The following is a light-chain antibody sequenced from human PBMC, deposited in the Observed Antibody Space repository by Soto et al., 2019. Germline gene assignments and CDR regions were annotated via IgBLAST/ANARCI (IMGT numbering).Light chain of an antibody. CDR3: QQYNDWPLT. Sequence: KVMTQSPATLSVSPGERATLSCRASQSVNSNLAWYQQKPGQAPRLLLYGASTRAIGIPARFSGSASGTEFTLTISSLQSEDSAVHYCQQYNDWPLTFGGGTKVEI. V-gene: IGKV3-15*01. CDR2: GAS. J-gene: IGKJ4*01. CDR1: QSVNSN.